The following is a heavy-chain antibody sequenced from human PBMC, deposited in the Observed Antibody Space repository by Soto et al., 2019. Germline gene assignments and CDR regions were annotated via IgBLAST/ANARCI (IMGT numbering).Heavy chain of an antibody. CDR3: ARDTSVGARIDYYYGMDV. CDR2: IYYSGST. D-gene: IGHD1-26*01. Sequence: SETLSLTCTVSGGSASSGSYYWSWIRQPPGKGLEWIGYIYYSGSTNYNPSLKSRVTISVDTSKNQFSLKLSSVTAADTAVYYCARDTSVGARIDYYYGMDVWGQGTTVTVSS. J-gene: IGHJ6*02. V-gene: IGHV4-61*01. CDR1: GGSASSGSYY.